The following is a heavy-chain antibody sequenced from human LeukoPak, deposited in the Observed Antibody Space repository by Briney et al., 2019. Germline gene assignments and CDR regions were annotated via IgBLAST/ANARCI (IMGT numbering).Heavy chain of an antibody. CDR3: AKDAAGPEY. D-gene: IGHD6-13*01. V-gene: IGHV3-23*01. J-gene: IGHJ4*02. CDR1: GLTFSSYS. CDR2: ISASGSGT. Sequence: PGGSLRLSCAAPGLTFSSYSMSWVRQAPGKGLFWVSGISASGSGTYYADSVKGRFTISRDNSKNTLYLQMNSLRAEDTAVYYCAKDAAGPEYWGQGTLVTVSS.